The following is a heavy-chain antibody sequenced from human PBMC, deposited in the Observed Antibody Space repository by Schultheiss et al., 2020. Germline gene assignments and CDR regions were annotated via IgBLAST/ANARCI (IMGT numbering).Heavy chain of an antibody. J-gene: IGHJ6*02. Sequence: SETLSLTCTVSGGSISSYYWSWIRQPPGKGLEWIGYIYYSGSTNYNPSLKSRVTISVDTSKNQFSLKLSSVTAADTAVYYCARSGYIYEPGSWPSDYGMDVWGQGTT. V-gene: IGHV4-59*01. CDR3: ARSGYIYEPGSWPSDYGMDV. CDR1: GGSISSYY. CDR2: IYYSGST. D-gene: IGHD3-10*01.